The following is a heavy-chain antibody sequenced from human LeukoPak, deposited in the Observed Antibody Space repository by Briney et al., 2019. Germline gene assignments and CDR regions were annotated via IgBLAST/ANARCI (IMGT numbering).Heavy chain of an antibody. Sequence: PGGSRRLSCAASGFTVSANYMSWVRQAPGKGLEWGSVISNDGNTYYADSVKGRFTISRDISKNTLHLQMNSLRAEDTAVYYCARDVYCSGGSCYQQWGQGTLVTVSS. CDR3: ARDVYCSGGSCYQQ. D-gene: IGHD2-15*01. CDR2: ISNDGNT. J-gene: IGHJ1*01. V-gene: IGHV3-53*01. CDR1: GFTVSANY.